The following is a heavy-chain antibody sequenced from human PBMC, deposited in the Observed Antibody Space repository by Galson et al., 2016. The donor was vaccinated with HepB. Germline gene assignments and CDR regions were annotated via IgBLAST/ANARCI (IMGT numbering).Heavy chain of an antibody. Sequence: SLRLSCAVSGFNLNDYAMHWVRQAPGKGPEWVSSITWNSGNIGYADSVRGRFTISRDNGKMSLYLQMNDLRAEDTALYNCVKDRGFCSSSRCYAGAFDFWGQGTMVTVSS. CDR1: GFNLNDYA. V-gene: IGHV3-9*01. J-gene: IGHJ3*01. D-gene: IGHD2-2*01. CDR2: ITWNSGNI. CDR3: VKDRGFCSSSRCYAGAFDF.